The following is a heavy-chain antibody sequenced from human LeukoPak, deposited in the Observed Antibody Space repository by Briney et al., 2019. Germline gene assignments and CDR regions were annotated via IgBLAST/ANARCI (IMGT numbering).Heavy chain of an antibody. V-gene: IGHV3-23*01. D-gene: IGHD1-26*01. J-gene: IGHJ4*02. CDR2: ISGSGGST. CDR3: AKGLGSGSYYSKYYFDY. CDR1: GFTFSSYA. Sequence: GGSLRLSCAASGFTFSSYAMSWVRQAPGKGLEWVSVISGSGGSTYYADSVKGRFTISRDNSKNTLYLQMNSLRAEDTAVYYCAKGLGSGSYYSKYYFDYWGQGTLVTVSS.